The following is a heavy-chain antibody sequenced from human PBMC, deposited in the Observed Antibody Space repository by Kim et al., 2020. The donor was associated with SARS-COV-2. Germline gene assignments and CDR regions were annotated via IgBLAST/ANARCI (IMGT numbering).Heavy chain of an antibody. V-gene: IGHV4-30-4*01. CDR2: IFDNGNT. J-gene: IGHJ4*02. Sequence: SETLSLTCNVSGISMNSLNYYWSWIRQPPGKAPEWIGYIFDNGNTYYSSSLESRVTISMDMAKNQFFLSLASVSDADTAVYFCVRDNPVMTPFFDFWGPG. CDR3: VRDNPVMTPFFDF. D-gene: IGHD3-16*01. CDR1: GISMNSLNYY.